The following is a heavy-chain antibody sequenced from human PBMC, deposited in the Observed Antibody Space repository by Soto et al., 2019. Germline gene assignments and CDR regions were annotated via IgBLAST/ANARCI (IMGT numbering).Heavy chain of an antibody. J-gene: IGHJ6*04. D-gene: IGHD2-2*01. V-gene: IGHV1-18*04. Sequence: GASVKVSCKASGYTFTSYGISWVRQAPGQGLEWMGWISAYNGNTNYAQKLQGRVTMTTDTSTSTAYMELRSLRSDDTAVYYCARDGCCSSTSCYHYYYYYGMDVWGKGTTVT. CDR2: ISAYNGNT. CDR1: GYTFTSYG. CDR3: ARDGCCSSTSCYHYYYYYGMDV.